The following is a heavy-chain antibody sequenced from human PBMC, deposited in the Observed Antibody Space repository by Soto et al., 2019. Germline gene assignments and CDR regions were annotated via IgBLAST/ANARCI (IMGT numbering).Heavy chain of an antibody. CDR1: GGNIRSGDYY. CDR2: IYYSGST. D-gene: IGHD2-15*01. CDR3: ASRGTTTDCSGGSRYARGFDY. J-gene: IGHJ4*02. V-gene: IGHV4-30-4*01. Sequence: LPCTVSGGNIRSGDYYWSLKRQPPGKGLEWIGYIYYSGSTYYNPSLKSRVTISVDTSKNQFSLKLSSVTAADTAVYYCASRGTTTDCSGGSRYARGFDYWGQGTLVTVSS.